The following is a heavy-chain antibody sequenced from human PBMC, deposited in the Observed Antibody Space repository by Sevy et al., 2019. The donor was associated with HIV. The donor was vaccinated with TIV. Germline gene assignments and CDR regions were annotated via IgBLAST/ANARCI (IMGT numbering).Heavy chain of an antibody. CDR3: ARLLNYDFWSGYYIGDAFDI. CDR1: GFSLSTSGVG. V-gene: IGHV2-5*02. Sequence: SGPTLVKPTQTLTLTCTFSGFSLSTSGVGVGWIRQPPGKALEWLALIYWDDDKRYSPSLKSRLTITKDTSKNQVVLRMTNMDPVDTATYYCARLLNYDFWSGYYIGDAFDIWGQGTMVTVSS. CDR2: IYWDDDK. D-gene: IGHD3-3*01. J-gene: IGHJ3*02.